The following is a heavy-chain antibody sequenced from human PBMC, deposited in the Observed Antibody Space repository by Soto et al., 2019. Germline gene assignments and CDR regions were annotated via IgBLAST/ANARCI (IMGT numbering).Heavy chain of an antibody. V-gene: IGHV3-66*01. J-gene: IGHJ4*02. D-gene: IGHD2-21*02. CDR2: IYSGGST. Sequence: EVQLVESGGGLVQPGGSLRLSCAASGFTVSSNYMSWVRQAPGKGLEWGSVIYSGGSTYYADSVKGRFTISRDNSKNTLYLQMSSLRAEDTAVYYCARSCGGDCYLVDYWGQGPLVTVSS. CDR3: ARSCGGDCYLVDY. CDR1: GFTVSSNY.